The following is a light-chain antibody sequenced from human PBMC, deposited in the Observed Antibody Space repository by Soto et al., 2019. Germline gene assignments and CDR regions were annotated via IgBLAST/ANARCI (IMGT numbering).Light chain of an antibody. V-gene: IGLV1-47*02. CDR3: AAWDDSLSGSGV. CDR1: GSNIGSNY. J-gene: IGLJ3*02. CDR2: SNN. Sequence: QSVLTQPPSASGTPGQSITISCSGSGSNIGSNYVYWYQQFSGTAPKLLIYSNNQRPSGVPDRFSGSKSGTSASLAISGLRSGDEADYYCAAWDDSLSGSGVFGGGTKLTVL.